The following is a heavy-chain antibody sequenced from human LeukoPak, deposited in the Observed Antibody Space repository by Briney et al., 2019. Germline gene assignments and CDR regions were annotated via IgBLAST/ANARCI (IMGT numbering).Heavy chain of an antibody. D-gene: IGHD6-13*01. Sequence: PSETLSLTCAVYGGSFSGYYWSWIRQPPGQGLEWSGEINHSGSTNYNPFLKSRVTISVDTSKNHFSLKLSSVTAADTAVYYCARGKKGSSWPIHDYWGLGTLVTVST. CDR2: INHSGST. J-gene: IGHJ4*02. CDR3: ARGKKGSSWPIHDY. V-gene: IGHV4-34*01. CDR1: GGSFSGYY.